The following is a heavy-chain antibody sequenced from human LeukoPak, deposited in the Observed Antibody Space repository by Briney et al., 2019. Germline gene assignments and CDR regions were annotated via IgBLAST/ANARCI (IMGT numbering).Heavy chain of an antibody. CDR1: GYTFTSHF. Sequence: GASVKVSCKASGYTFTSHFMHWVRQAPGQGLEWMGIINPRGGSTSYTQKFQGRVTMTRDTSTSTVYMELSSLRSEDTAVYYCARSLPGIAAAGTDYWGQGTLVTVSS. J-gene: IGHJ4*02. CDR3: ARSLPGIAAAGTDY. D-gene: IGHD6-13*01. CDR2: INPRGGST. V-gene: IGHV1-46*01.